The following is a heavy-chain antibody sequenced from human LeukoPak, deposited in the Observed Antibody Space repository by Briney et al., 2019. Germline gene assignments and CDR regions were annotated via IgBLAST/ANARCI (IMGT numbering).Heavy chain of an antibody. CDR3: ARAIVGATTFDY. Sequence: PSETRSLTWTVSGVSSRSYYLSWIRQPPRKGLEWIGYISYSGSTNYNPSLKSRVTISVDTSKNQFSLKLSSVTAADTAVYYCARAIVGATTFDYWGQGTLVTVSS. CDR1: GVSSRSYY. D-gene: IGHD1-26*01. CDR2: ISYSGST. V-gene: IGHV4-59*01. J-gene: IGHJ4*02.